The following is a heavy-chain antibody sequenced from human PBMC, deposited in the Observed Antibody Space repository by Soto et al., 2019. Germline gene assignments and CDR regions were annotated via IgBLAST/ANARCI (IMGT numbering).Heavy chain of an antibody. Sequence: QVQLQESGPGLVKPSQTLSLTCTVSGGSFSSGAYHWSWVRQHPGQGLEWIASISYRGITYSNPSLKSRLSMSVDTSKNQFSLNLTSVTAADTAVYHCARMSATGTRWFDPWCQGTLVTVSS. J-gene: IGHJ5*02. CDR1: GGSFSSGAYH. D-gene: IGHD6-13*01. CDR2: ISYRGIT. V-gene: IGHV4-31*03. CDR3: ARMSATGTRWFDP.